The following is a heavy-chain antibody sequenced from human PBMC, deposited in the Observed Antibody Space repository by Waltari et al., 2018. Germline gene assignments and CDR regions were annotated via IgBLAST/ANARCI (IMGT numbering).Heavy chain of an antibody. V-gene: IGHV3-23*01. D-gene: IGHD6-13*01. CDR3: AKGVRIAAGIGYFDL. CDR2: ISGSGGST. Sequence: EVQLLASGGGLVQPGGSLSLSCAASGFTFSSYAMSWVRQAPGKGLEWVSAISGSGGSTYYADSVKGRFTISRDNAKNTLYLQMNSLRAEDTAVYYCAKGVRIAAGIGYFDLWGRGTLVTVSS. J-gene: IGHJ2*01. CDR1: GFTFSSYA.